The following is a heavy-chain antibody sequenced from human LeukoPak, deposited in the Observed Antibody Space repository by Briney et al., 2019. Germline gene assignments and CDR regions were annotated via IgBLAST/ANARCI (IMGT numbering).Heavy chain of an antibody. Sequence: ASVKVSCKASGYTFTSYGISWVRQAPGQGLEWMGWISAYNGNTNYAQKLQGRVTMTTDTSTGTAYMELRSLRSDDTAVYYCARDRMGEVYWYMDVWGKGTTVTVSS. V-gene: IGHV1-18*01. CDR2: ISAYNGNT. CDR1: GYTFTSYG. J-gene: IGHJ6*03. CDR3: ARDRMGEVYWYMDV. D-gene: IGHD2-15*01.